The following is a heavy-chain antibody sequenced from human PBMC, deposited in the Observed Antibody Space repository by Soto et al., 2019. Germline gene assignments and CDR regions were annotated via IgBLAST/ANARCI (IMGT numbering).Heavy chain of an antibody. Sequence: QIHLVQSGGEVKKPGASVKVSCKASGYTFRRYGISWVRQAPGQGLEWVGWISAYNGDTHYAPKFQDRITLTTETSTDTAYMELRSMRLDDTAVYYCARDWSRYYDNSGLIWFYWGQGSLVTVSS. CDR1: GYTFRRYG. J-gene: IGHJ4*02. D-gene: IGHD3-22*01. CDR3: ARDWSRYYDNSGLIWFY. CDR2: ISAYNGDT. V-gene: IGHV1-18*04.